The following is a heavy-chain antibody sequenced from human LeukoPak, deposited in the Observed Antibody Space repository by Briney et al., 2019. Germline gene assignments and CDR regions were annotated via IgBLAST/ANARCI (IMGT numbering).Heavy chain of an antibody. V-gene: IGHV3-30-3*01. CDR2: ISYDGSNK. CDR1: GFTFSSYA. CDR3: AKDWAGSDKRYYFDY. Sequence: GRSLRLSCAASGFTFSSYAMHWVRQAPGKGLEWVAVISYDGSNKYYADSVKGRFTISRDNSKNTLYLQMNSLRAEDTAVYYCAKDWAGSDKRYYFDYWGQGTLVTVSS. J-gene: IGHJ4*02. D-gene: IGHD5-24*01.